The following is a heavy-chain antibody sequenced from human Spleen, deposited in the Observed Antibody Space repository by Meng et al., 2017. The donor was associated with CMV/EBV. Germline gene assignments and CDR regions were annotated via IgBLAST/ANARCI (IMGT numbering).Heavy chain of an antibody. J-gene: IGHJ5*02. Sequence: SGFTFCDYYMQWVRQAPGKGLEWVSSISSTSDYIHYADSVKGRFTISRDNAKNSLYLQMTSLRVDDTAVYYCASLGGSSSGYHWIDPWGQGTLVTVSS. D-gene: IGHD6-6*01. CDR1: GFTFCDYY. CDR3: ASLGGSSSGYHWIDP. CDR2: ISSTSDYI. V-gene: IGHV3-21*01.